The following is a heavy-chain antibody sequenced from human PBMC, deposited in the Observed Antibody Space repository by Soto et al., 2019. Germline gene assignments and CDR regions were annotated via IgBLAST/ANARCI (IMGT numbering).Heavy chain of an antibody. Sequence: GGSLRLSCAASGFTFSSYAMHWVRQAPGKGLEYVSAITSSGGNTDYGSSVKGRFTISRDNSKNTLYLQVGSLRAEDMAVYYCARRIPFGYGMDVWGQGTTVTVSS. J-gene: IGHJ6*02. V-gene: IGHV3-64*01. CDR3: ARRIPFGYGMDV. CDR1: GFTFSSYA. D-gene: IGHD2-21*01. CDR2: ITSSGGNT.